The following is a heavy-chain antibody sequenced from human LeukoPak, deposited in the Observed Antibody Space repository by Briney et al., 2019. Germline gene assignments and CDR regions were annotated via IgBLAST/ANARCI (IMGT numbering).Heavy chain of an antibody. Sequence: GGSLRLSCAASGFTFSSSWMSWVRQAPGKGLEWVANIKQDGSVKFYADSMKGRFTISRDNAKNSLYLQMESLRVEDMALYYCAKDMSGWFSGFDYWGQGTLVTVSS. CDR3: AKDMSGWFSGFDY. V-gene: IGHV3-7*03. CDR1: GFTFSSSW. CDR2: IKQDGSVK. D-gene: IGHD6-19*01. J-gene: IGHJ4*02.